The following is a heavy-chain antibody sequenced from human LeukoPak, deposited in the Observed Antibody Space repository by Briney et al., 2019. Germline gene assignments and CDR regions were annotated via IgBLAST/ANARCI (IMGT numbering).Heavy chain of an antibody. CDR3: ARDGRFGEPLDY. CDR1: GFTFSSYA. V-gene: IGHV3-30*04. D-gene: IGHD3-10*01. J-gene: IGHJ4*02. CDR2: ISYDGSNK. Sequence: GGSLRLSCAASGFTFSSYAMHWVRQAPGKGLEWVAVISYDGSNKYYADSVKGRFTISRDNSKNTLYLQMNSLRAEDTAVYYCARDGRFGEPLDYWGQGTPVTVSS.